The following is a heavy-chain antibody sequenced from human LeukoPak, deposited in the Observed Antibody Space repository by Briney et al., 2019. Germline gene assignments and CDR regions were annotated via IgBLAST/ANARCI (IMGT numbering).Heavy chain of an antibody. CDR3: TGRYGPGPV. CDR1: GYTFAAHH. Sequence: ASVKVSCKASGYTFAAHHIHWVRQAPGQGLEWMGWILPDGRDTKYSQKFQDRMTLTTDTSTNTAYMELSRLIPDDTAVYYCTGRYGPGPVWGQGTLISASP. CDR2: ILPDGRDT. D-gene: IGHD1-14*01. J-gene: IGHJ4*02. V-gene: IGHV1-2*02.